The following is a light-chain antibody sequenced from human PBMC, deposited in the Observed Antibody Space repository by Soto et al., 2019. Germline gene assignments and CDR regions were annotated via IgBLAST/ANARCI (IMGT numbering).Light chain of an antibody. Sequence: EIVLTQSPVTLSLSLGQGAALSCRASQSISNYLAWYQQKPGQAPRLLIYDASNRATGTPARFSGSGSGTDFTLTISSLEPEDFAVYYCQQRSNWPPSITFGQGTRLEI. CDR3: QQRSNWPPSIT. CDR1: QSISNY. CDR2: DAS. V-gene: IGKV3-11*01. J-gene: IGKJ5*01.